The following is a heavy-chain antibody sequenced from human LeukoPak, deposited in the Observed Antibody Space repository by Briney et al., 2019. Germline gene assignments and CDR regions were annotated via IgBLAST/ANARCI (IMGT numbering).Heavy chain of an antibody. CDR3: ARGLSKYCFGSGSYYL. J-gene: IGHJ4*02. D-gene: IGHD3-10*01. CDR1: GGSFSGYY. Sequence: PSETLSLTCAVFGGSFSGYYWSWIRQPPGKGLEWIGEINHSGSTNYNPSLKSRVTISVDPSKNQFSLKLSSVTDADTAVYYCARGLSKYCFGSGSYYLWGQGTLVSVPS. CDR2: INHSGST. V-gene: IGHV4-34*01.